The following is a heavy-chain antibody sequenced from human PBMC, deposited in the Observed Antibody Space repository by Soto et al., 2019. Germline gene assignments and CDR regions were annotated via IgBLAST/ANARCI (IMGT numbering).Heavy chain of an antibody. CDR1: GGSISSYY. J-gene: IGHJ5*02. V-gene: IGHV4-59*01. CDR3: ARGSAPDWFDP. D-gene: IGHD2-15*01. Sequence: QVQLQESGPGLVKPSETLSLTCTVSGGSISSYYWSWIRQPPGKGLEWIGYIYYSGSTNYNPSLKSRVTISVDTSKNQFSLKLSAVTAADTGVYSCARGSAPDWFDPWGQGTLVTVSS. CDR2: IYYSGST.